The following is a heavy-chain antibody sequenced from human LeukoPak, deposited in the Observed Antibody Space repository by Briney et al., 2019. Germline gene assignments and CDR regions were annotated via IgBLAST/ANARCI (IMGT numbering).Heavy chain of an antibody. J-gene: IGHJ5*02. D-gene: IGHD3-22*01. CDR1: GFTFDDYA. CDR3: ARGEIVVDPLNWFDP. Sequence: GRSLRLSCAASGFTFDDYAMHWVRQAPGKGLEWVSGISWNSGSIGYADSVKGRFTISRDNAKNSLYLQMNSLRAEDTAVYYCARGEIVVDPLNWFDPWGQGTLVTVSS. V-gene: IGHV3-9*01. CDR2: ISWNSGSI.